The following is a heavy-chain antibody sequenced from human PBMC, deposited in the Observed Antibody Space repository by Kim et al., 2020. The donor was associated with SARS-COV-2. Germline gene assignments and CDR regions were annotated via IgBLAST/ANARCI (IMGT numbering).Heavy chain of an antibody. J-gene: IGHJ4*02. D-gene: IGHD3-10*01. CDR1: GYTFTGYY. V-gene: IGHV1-2*06. CDR3: STVGSGQLFFDY. CDR2: INANTGGP. Sequence: ASVKVSCKTSGYTFTGYYMHWVRQAPGQGLEWMGRINANTGGPNCAQKFQGRVTMARDTSISSAYMELNRVTSDDTAVYYCSTVGSGQLFFDYWGQGTLVTVSS.